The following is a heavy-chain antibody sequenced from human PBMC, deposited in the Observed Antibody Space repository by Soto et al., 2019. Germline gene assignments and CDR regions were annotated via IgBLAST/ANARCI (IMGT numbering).Heavy chain of an antibody. CDR2: ISYDGSNK. D-gene: IGHD3-16*01. Sequence: QVQLVESGGGVVQPGRSLRLSCAASGFTFSSYGMHWVRQAPGKGLEWVAVISYDGSNKYYADSVKGRFTISRDNSKNTLDLQMNSLRAEDTAFYFLAKGPGGGDDYWGQGTLVTVSS. J-gene: IGHJ4*02. V-gene: IGHV3-30*18. CDR3: AKGPGGGDDY. CDR1: GFTFSSYG.